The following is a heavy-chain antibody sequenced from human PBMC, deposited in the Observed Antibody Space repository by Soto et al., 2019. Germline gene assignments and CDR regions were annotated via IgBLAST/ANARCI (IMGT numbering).Heavy chain of an antibody. Sequence: QVQLVESGGGVVQPGRSLRLSCAASGFTFSSYGMHWVRQAPGKGLEWVAVISYDGSNKYYADSVKGRFTISRDNSKNTLYLQMNSLRAWDTAVYYCAKEVWSGPMDVWGQGTTVTVSS. CDR3: AKEVWSGPMDV. V-gene: IGHV3-30*18. J-gene: IGHJ6*02. D-gene: IGHD3-3*01. CDR1: GFTFSSYG. CDR2: ISYDGSNK.